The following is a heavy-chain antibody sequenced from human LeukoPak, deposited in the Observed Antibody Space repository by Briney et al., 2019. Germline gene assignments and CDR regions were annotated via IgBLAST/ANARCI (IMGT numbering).Heavy chain of an antibody. CDR3: ARDLVRVGATPFDAFDI. CDR1: GFTFSSYG. J-gene: IGHJ3*02. V-gene: IGHV3-30*02. D-gene: IGHD1-26*01. Sequence: PGGSLRLSSAASGFTFSSYGMHWVRQAPGKGLEWVAFIRYDGSNKYYADSVKGRFTISRDNSKNTLYLQMNSLRAEDTAVYYCARDLVRVGATPFDAFDIWGQGTMVTVSS. CDR2: IRYDGSNK.